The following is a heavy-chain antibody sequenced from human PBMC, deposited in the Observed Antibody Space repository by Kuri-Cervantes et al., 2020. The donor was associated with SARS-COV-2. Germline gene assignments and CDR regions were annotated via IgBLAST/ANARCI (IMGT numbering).Heavy chain of an antibody. D-gene: IGHD3-22*01. Sequence: GSLRLSCAVYGGSFSGYYWGWIRQPPGKGLEWIGSIYYSGSTYYNPSLKSRVTISVDTSKNQFSLKLSSVTAADTAVYYCARSRAMIVAQADAFDIWGQGTMVTVSS. CDR1: GGSFSGYY. J-gene: IGHJ3*02. V-gene: IGHV4-39*01. CDR2: IYYSGST. CDR3: ARSRAMIVAQADAFDI.